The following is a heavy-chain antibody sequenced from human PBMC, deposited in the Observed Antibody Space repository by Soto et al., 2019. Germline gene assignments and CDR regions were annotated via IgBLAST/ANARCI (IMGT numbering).Heavy chain of an antibody. CDR2: TCRYGREL. CDR1: GFTFSTYC. CDR3: VRGTTAWRGMDY. J-gene: IGHJ4*02. D-gene: IGHD1-1*01. Sequence: LRLSCAASGFTFSTYCMHWVRHTPGTGLVWVSRTCRYGRELYYADSVKGRFTISRDDAKNTLYLQMDSLRVEDTGIYYCVRGTTAWRGMDYWGQGALVTVSS. V-gene: IGHV3-74*01.